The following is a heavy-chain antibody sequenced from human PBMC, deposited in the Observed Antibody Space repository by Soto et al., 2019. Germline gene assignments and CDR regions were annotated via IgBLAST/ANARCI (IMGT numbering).Heavy chain of an antibody. J-gene: IGHJ6*03. CDR2: IYYSGST. CDR1: GGSISSGGYY. V-gene: IGHV4-31*03. Sequence: QVQLQESGPGLAKPSQTLSLTCTVSGGSISSGGYYWSWIRQHPGKGLEWIGYIYYSGSTYYNPSLKSRVTISVDTSKNQFSLKLSSVTAADTAVYYCARGGQQLVLYYYYYMDVWGKGTTVTVSS. D-gene: IGHD6-13*01. CDR3: ARGGQQLVLYYYYYMDV.